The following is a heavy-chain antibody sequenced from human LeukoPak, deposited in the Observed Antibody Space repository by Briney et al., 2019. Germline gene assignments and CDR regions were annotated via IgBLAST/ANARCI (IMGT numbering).Heavy chain of an antibody. Sequence: SETLSLTCTVSGGSISSGGYYWSCIRPHPGQGLEWVGYIYYSGSTYYNPSLQSRVTISVDTSKNQFSLKLSSVTAADTAVYYCARDAFVVVPAASDYWGQGTLVTVSS. J-gene: IGHJ4*02. CDR3: ARDAFVVVPAASDY. V-gene: IGHV4-31*03. D-gene: IGHD2-2*01. CDR1: GGSISSGGYY. CDR2: IYYSGST.